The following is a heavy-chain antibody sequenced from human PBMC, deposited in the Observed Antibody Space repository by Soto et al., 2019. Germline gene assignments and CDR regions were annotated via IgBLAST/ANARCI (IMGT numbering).Heavy chain of an antibody. J-gene: IGHJ6*02. V-gene: IGHV3-48*01. CDR2: ISSSSSTI. Sequence: EVQLVESGGGLVQRGGSLRLSCAASGLTFSSYSMNWVRQAPGKGLEWVSYISSSSSTIYYADSVKGRFTISRDNAKNALYLQMNSLSAEDTAVYYCAFGEDSRYYYYGMDDWGQGTTVTVSS. CDR3: AFGEDSRYYYYGMDD. CDR1: GLTFSSYS. D-gene: IGHD2-15*01.